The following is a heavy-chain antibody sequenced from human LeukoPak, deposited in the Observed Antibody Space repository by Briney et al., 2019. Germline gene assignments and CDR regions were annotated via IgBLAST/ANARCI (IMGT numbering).Heavy chain of an antibody. V-gene: IGHV3-20*04. CDR1: GFTFDDYG. Sequence: PGGSLRLSCAASGFTFDDYGMSWVRQAPGKGLEWVSGINWNGGSTGYADSVKGRFTISRDNAKNSLYLQMNSLRAEDTAVYYCARGLRPEHSSEIDYWGQGTLVTVSS. J-gene: IGHJ4*02. CDR3: ARGLRPEHSSEIDY. D-gene: IGHD6-19*01. CDR2: INWNGGST.